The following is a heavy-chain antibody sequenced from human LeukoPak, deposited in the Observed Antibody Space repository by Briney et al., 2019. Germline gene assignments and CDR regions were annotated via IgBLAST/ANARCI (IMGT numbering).Heavy chain of an antibody. V-gene: IGHV4-59*01. Sequence: SETLSLTCTVSGGSISPYYSSWIRQPPGKGLEWIAYIYYSGTTKYNPSLRSRATISVDTSKNQFSLRLTSVTAVDTAVYYCVRETPSSGYFDYWGQGTLVTVSS. CDR1: GGSISPYY. CDR3: VRETPSSGYFDY. J-gene: IGHJ4*02. D-gene: IGHD3-3*01. CDR2: IYYSGTT.